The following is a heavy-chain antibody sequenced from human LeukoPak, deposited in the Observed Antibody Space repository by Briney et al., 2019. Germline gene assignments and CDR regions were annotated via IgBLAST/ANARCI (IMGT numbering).Heavy chain of an antibody. D-gene: IGHD4-17*01. J-gene: IGHJ4*02. CDR2: INSGGIST. V-gene: IGHV3-74*01. CDR3: ARETYGDYAIDY. CDR1: GFTFSSHW. Sequence: GGSLRLSCAASGFTFSSHWMHWVRQTPGKGLVWVSRINSGGISTNYADPVKGRFTISRDNAKNPLYLQMNSLRAEDTAVYYCARETYGDYAIDYWGQGTLVTVSS.